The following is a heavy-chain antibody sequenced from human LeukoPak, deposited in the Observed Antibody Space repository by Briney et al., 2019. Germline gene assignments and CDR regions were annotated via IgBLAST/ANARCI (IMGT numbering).Heavy chain of an antibody. CDR3: ARGHASRVFDI. Sequence: SETLSLTCAVYGGSFSGYYWSWIRQPPGKGLEWIGEINHSGSTNYNPSLKSRVTISVDTSKNQFSLKLSSVTAADTAVYYCARGHASRVFDIWGQGTMVTVSS. CDR1: GGSFSGYY. J-gene: IGHJ3*02. V-gene: IGHV4-34*01. CDR2: INHSGST.